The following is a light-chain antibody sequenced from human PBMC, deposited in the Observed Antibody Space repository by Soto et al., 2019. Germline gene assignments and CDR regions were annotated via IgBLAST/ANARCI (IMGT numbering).Light chain of an antibody. CDR2: EVS. Sequence: QSVLTQPASVSGSPGQSSTISCTGTSSDVGAYNFVCWYQLHPGKAPKLMIYEVSNRPSGVSNRFSGSKSGNTASLTISGLQTEDEADYYCSSYTSSTTLYVFGTGTKVTVL. CDR1: SSDVGAYNF. CDR3: SSYTSSTTLYV. J-gene: IGLJ1*01. V-gene: IGLV2-14*01.